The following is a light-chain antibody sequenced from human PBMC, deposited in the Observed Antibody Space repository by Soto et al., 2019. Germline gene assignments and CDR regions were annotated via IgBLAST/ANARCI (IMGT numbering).Light chain of an antibody. J-gene: IGLJ2*01. Sequence: QSVLTQPPSVSAAPGQKVTISYSGSSSNIGNNYVSWYQQLPGTAPKLLIYDNNERPSGIPDRFSGSKSGTSATLGITGLQTGDEADYYCGTWDGSLSAGVFGGGTKVTVL. CDR3: GTWDGSLSAGV. CDR1: SSNIGNNY. CDR2: DNN. V-gene: IGLV1-51*01.